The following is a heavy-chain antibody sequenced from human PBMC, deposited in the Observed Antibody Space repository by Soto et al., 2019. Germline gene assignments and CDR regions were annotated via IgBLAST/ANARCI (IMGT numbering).Heavy chain of an antibody. J-gene: IGHJ4*02. V-gene: IGHV1-69*12. D-gene: IGHD2-15*01. CDR2: IIPIFGTA. CDR3: ARAADCSSGSWCGSPIAY. CDR1: GGTFSSYA. Sequence: QVQLVQSGAEVKKPGSSVKVSCKASGGTFSSYAISWVRQAPGQGLEWMGGIIPIFGTANYAQKFQGRVTIPEDESTSTACRELSSLRSEDTAVYYGARAADCSSGSWCGSPIAYWGQGTLVTVSS.